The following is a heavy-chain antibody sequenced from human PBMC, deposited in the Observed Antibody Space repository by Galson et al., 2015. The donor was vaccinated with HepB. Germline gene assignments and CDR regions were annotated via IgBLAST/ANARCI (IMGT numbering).Heavy chain of an antibody. CDR1: GFSFNDYA. CDR2: ISYDGSEK. Sequence: SLRLSCAASGFSFNDYAMHWVRQAPGKGLEWVAVISYDGSEKYYADAVTGRFTISRDNSKNTLYLQMNSLRTEDTAVYYCASAGCLTYWGQGTLVTGSS. D-gene: IGHD5/OR15-5a*01. V-gene: IGHV3-30-3*01. J-gene: IGHJ4*02. CDR3: ASAGCLTY.